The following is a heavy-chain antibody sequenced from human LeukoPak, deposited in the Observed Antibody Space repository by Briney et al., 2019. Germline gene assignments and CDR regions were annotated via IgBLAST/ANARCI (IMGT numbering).Heavy chain of an antibody. CDR2: IRSKAYGGTT. CDR3: TTASGYLDY. Sequence: TGGSLRLSGTGSGFTFGDYAMSWFRQAPGKGREGVGFIRSKAYGGTTEYAASVKGRFTISRDDSKSIAYLQMNNLKTEDTAVYYCTTASGYLDYWGQGTLVTVSS. CDR1: GFTFGDYA. V-gene: IGHV3-49*03. J-gene: IGHJ4*02. D-gene: IGHD6-19*01.